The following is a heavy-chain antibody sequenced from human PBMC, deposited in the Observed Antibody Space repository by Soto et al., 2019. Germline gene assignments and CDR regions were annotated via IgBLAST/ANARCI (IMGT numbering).Heavy chain of an antibody. Sequence: QLVQSGAEVKKPGASVRVSCKTSGPTFIAYYIHWVRQAPGQGLEWMGWIDPKSGGTTYEQKFLGRITMTRDKSINTAYMDLNRITSDDTAVYYCGRVSVDVPEWGQGTLITVS. CDR2: IDPKSGGT. CDR1: GPTFIAYY. V-gene: IGHV1-2*02. CDR3: GRVSVDVPE. J-gene: IGHJ4*02. D-gene: IGHD5-12*01.